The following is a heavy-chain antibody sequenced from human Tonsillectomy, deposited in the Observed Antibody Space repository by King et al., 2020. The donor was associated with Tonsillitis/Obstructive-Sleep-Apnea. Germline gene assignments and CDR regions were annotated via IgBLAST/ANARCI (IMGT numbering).Heavy chain of an antibody. CDR1: GFTFSSYG. CDR2: IWYDGSNK. CDR3: ARDHSAMSEYYPIWFDP. Sequence: VQLLEAGGGVVQPGRSLRLSCAASGFTFSSYGMHWVRQAPGKGLDWVAVIWYDGSNKYYADYVMGRFTNSRDNSKNTVYLHMNSLRAEETAVYYCARDHSAMSEYYPIWFDPWGQGTLVTVSS. D-gene: IGHD5-18*01. V-gene: IGHV3-33*01. J-gene: IGHJ5*02.